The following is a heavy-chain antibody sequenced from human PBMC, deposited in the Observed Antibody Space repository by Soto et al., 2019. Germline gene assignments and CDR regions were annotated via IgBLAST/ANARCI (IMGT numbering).Heavy chain of an antibody. CDR1: GGSISSSSYY. V-gene: IGHV4-39*01. CDR2: IYYSGST. Sequence: QLQLQESGPGLVKPSETLSLTCTVSGGSISSSSYYWGWIRQPPGKGLEWIGSIYYSGSTYYNPFRKSRVTIXXDXSXXQFSRLLSPVTAADTSVYYCARHPEGDYVVGWFDPWGQGTLVTVSS. D-gene: IGHD4-17*01. CDR3: ARHPEGDYVVGWFDP. J-gene: IGHJ5*02.